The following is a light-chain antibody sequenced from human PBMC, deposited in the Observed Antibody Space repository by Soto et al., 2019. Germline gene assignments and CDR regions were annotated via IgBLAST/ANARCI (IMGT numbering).Light chain of an antibody. V-gene: IGKV1-39*01. CDR2: AAS. J-gene: IGKJ1*01. Sequence: DIQITQSPSSLSASLGDRATLTCRASQSISSYLNWYQQKPGKAPKLLIYAASSLQSGVPSRFSGSGSGTEFTLTISSLQPDDVATYYCQQYNSNPWTFGQGTKVDIK. CDR1: QSISSY. CDR3: QQYNSNPWT.